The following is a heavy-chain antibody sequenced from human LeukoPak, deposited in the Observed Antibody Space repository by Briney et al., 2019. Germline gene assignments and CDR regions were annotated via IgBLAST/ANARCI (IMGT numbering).Heavy chain of an antibody. J-gene: IGHJ6*03. V-gene: IGHV3-20*04. CDR3: TRTTGYYMDV. CDR1: GFTFDDYG. Sequence: GGSLRLSCAASGFTFDDYGMSWVRQAPGKGLEWVSGINWNGGSTGYADSVKGRFTISRDDSKNTAYLQMNSLKTEDTAVYYCTRTTGYYMDVWGKGTTVTISS. D-gene: IGHD1-1*01. CDR2: INWNGGST.